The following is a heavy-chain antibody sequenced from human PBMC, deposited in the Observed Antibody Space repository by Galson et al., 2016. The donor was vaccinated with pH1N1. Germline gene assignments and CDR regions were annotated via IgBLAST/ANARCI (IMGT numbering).Heavy chain of an antibody. V-gene: IGHV3-7*01. J-gene: IGHJ4*02. CDR3: VRAVGRAEAH. D-gene: IGHD1-26*01. CDR2: MNQDGNKK. Sequence: SLRLPCAASGFTLSSYWMSWVRQAPGKGLEWVANMNQDGNKKYYVDSVKGRFIISRDYSKNSLYLQMNSLRAEDTAMYYCVRAVGRAEAHWGQGTLVTVSS. CDR1: GFTLSSYW.